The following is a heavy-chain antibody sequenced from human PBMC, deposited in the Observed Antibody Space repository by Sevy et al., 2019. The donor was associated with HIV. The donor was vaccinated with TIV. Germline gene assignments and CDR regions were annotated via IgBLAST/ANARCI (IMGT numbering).Heavy chain of an antibody. V-gene: IGHV4-4*02. D-gene: IGHD2-2*01. CDR2: IYHSGST. Sequence: SETLSLTCAVSGGSISSNNWWNWVRQTPGKGLEWIGEIYHSGSTNGKPSLKSRVTISVDKSKNQFSLKLSSVIAADTAVYYCARGVGRYCSSTSCHVDYWGQGPLVTVSS. CDR1: GGSISSNNW. CDR3: ARGVGRYCSSTSCHVDY. J-gene: IGHJ4*02.